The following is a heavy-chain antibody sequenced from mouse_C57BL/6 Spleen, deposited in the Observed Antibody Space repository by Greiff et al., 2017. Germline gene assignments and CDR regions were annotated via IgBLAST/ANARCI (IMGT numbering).Heavy chain of an antibody. J-gene: IGHJ2*01. V-gene: IGHV1-53*01. D-gene: IGHD1-1*01. CDR1: GYTFTSYW. CDR3: ASLYGSSYVDY. CDR2: INPSNGGT. Sequence: QVQLKESGTELVKPGASVKLSCKASGYTFTSYWMHWVKQRPGQGLEWIGNINPSNGGTNYNEKFKSKATLTVDKSSSTAYMPLSILTSEDSAVYYCASLYGSSYVDYWGQGTTLTVSS.